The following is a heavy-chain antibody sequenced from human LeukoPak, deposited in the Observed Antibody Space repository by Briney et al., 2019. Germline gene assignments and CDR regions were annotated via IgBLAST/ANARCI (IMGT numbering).Heavy chain of an antibody. CDR3: ARGGLDTDY. J-gene: IGHJ4*02. V-gene: IGHV3-23*01. D-gene: IGHD5-18*01. Sequence: TGGSLRLSCAASGFTFNSYAMSWVRQAPGKVLEWVSVISGSGGSTYYADSVKGRFTISRDNAKNSLYLQMNSLRAEDTAVYYCARGGLDTDYWGQGTLVTVSS. CDR2: ISGSGGST. CDR1: GFTFNSYA.